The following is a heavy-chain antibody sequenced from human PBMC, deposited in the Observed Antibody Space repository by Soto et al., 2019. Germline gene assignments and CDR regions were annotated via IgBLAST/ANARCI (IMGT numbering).Heavy chain of an antibody. Sequence: LRLSCAASGFIFSDYWMSWVRQAPGKGPEWVANIKFDGSEKQYVDSVRGRFTISRDNSRNSLFLQMNSLRAGDTAVYYCVKDGGYCSSSTCYSPRNHYFDSWGQGTLVTVSS. CDR3: VKDGGYCSSSTCYSPRNHYFDS. J-gene: IGHJ4*02. V-gene: IGHV3-7*03. CDR1: GFIFSDYW. CDR2: IKFDGSEK. D-gene: IGHD2-2*01.